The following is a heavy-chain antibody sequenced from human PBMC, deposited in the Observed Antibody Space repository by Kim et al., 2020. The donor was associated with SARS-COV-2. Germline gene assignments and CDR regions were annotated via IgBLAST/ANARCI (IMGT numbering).Heavy chain of an antibody. Sequence: SETLSLTCAVSGGSISSGGYSWSWIRQPPGKGLEWIGYIYHSGSTYYNPSLKSRVTISVDRSKNQFSLKLISVTAADTAVYYCASFYGSGSHQPFDYWGQGTLVTVSS. CDR2: IYHSGST. D-gene: IGHD3-10*01. V-gene: IGHV4-30-2*01. CDR1: GGSISSGGYS. J-gene: IGHJ4*02. CDR3: ASFYGSGSHQPFDY.